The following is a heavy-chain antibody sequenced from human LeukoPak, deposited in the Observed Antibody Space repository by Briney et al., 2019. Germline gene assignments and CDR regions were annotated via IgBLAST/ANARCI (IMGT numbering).Heavy chain of an antibody. CDR3: ARATSWYVSCFDP. CDR1: GGSISGYY. J-gene: IGHJ5*02. V-gene: IGHV4-4*07. D-gene: IGHD2-2*01. Sequence: PSETLSLTCTVSGGSISGYYWSWIRQPAGKGLEWIGRIYTSGSTTYNPSLKSRVTMSVDTSRNQFSLKLSSVTAADTAVYYFARATSWYVSCFDPWGQGTLVTVSS. CDR2: IYTSGST.